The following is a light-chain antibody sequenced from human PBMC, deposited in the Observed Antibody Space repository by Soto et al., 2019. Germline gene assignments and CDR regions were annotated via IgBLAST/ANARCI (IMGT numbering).Light chain of an antibody. V-gene: IGLV1-47*01. CDR1: RSNIGSSN. CDR3: AAWDDSLSGAV. CDR2: KNN. J-gene: IGLJ7*01. Sequence: QSVLTQPPSASGTPGRRVTISCSGSRSNIGSSNVYWYQQVPGTAPKLLIYKNNQRPSGVPARFSGSKSGTSASLAISGLRSEDEADYYCAAWDDSLSGAVFGGGTQLTVL.